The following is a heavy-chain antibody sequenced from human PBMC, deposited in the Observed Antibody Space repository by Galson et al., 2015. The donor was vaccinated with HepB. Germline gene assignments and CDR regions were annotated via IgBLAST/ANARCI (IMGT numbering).Heavy chain of an antibody. J-gene: IGHJ4*02. Sequence: SLRLSCAVSGFSFSNSAMTWVRQAPGRGLEWISGISISGRNTYYADSVKGRFIISRDNSKNTVFPQMNSLRAEDTAVYYCAKEEVPNDYWGQGTLVTVSS. CDR3: AKEEVPNDY. CDR2: ISISGRNT. CDR1: GFSFSNSA. V-gene: IGHV3-23*01. D-gene: IGHD4/OR15-4a*01.